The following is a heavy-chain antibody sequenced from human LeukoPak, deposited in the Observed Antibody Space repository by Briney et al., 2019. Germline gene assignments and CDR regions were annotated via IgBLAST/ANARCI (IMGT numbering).Heavy chain of an antibody. CDR1: GFTFSDYF. Sequence: PGGSLRLSCAASGFTFSDYFMTWIRLAPGKGLEWVSYIGSTGTTIFYADSVKGRFTISRDNAKNSLYLQMNSLRAEDTAVYYCARDQHYFDYWGQGTLVTVSS. CDR2: IGSTGTTI. CDR3: ARDQHYFDY. V-gene: IGHV3-11*01. J-gene: IGHJ4*02.